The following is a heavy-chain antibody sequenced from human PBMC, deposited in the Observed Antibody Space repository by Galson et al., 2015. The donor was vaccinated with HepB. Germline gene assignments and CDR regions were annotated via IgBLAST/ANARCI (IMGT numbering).Heavy chain of an antibody. J-gene: IGHJ4*02. Sequence: SLRLSCAASGFTFSSYAMHWVRQAPGKGLEWVAVISYDGSNKYYADSVKGRFTISRDNSKNTLYLQTNSLRAEDTAVYYCARDPMHYDFWSGYGIDYWGQGTLVTVSS. V-gene: IGHV3-30-3*01. D-gene: IGHD3-3*01. CDR2: ISYDGSNK. CDR1: GFTFSSYA. CDR3: ARDPMHYDFWSGYGIDY.